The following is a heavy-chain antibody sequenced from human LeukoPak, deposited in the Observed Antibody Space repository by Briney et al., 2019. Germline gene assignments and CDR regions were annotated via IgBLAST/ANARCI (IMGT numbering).Heavy chain of an antibody. CDR3: ARPMYNSWDRFDP. D-gene: IGHD2/OR15-2a*01. CDR2: IYFNGGST. V-gene: IGHV4-39*01. Sequence: SATLSLTCTVSGGSITNTISYWAWMRQSPGKGLEWIGSIYFNGGSTYYNPSLKTRATLLLDTSRSQFSLNLRSVTAADTGVYYCARPMYNSWDRFDPWGQGTQVTVSS. J-gene: IGHJ5*02. CDR1: GGSITNTISY.